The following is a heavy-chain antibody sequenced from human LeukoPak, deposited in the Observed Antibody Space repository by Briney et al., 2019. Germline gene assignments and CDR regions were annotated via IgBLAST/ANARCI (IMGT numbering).Heavy chain of an antibody. Sequence: GGSLRLSCAASGLSFSNAWMNWVRQAPGKGLEWVSYISSSSSYTNYADSVKGRFTISRDNAKNSLYLQMNSLRAEDTAVYYCARGRDGYNYDDYWGQGTLVTVSS. D-gene: IGHD5-24*01. J-gene: IGHJ4*02. CDR3: ARGRDGYNYDDY. CDR2: ISSSSSYT. CDR1: GLSFSNAW. V-gene: IGHV3-11*06.